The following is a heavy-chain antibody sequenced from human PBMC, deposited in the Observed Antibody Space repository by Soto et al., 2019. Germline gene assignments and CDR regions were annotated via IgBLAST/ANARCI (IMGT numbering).Heavy chain of an antibody. J-gene: IGHJ6*02. CDR2: IYYSGST. CDR1: GGSISSSSYY. CDR3: AGVGVRYVFWSGYYTDYYYGMDV. V-gene: IGHV4-39*01. Sequence: PSETLSLSCTVSGGSISSSSYYWGWIRQPPGKGLEWIGSIYYSGSTYYNPSLKSRVTISVDTSKNQFSLKLSSVTAADTAVYYCAGVGVRYVFWSGYYTDYYYGMDVWGQGTTV. D-gene: IGHD3-3*01.